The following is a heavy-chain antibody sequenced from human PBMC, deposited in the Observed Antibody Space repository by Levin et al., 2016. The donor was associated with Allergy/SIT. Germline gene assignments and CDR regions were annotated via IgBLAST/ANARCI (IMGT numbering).Heavy chain of an antibody. Sequence: WVRQAPGQGLEWMGIINPSGGDATYAQKFQGRVTMTKDTSTSTVYMELSSLRSEDTAVYYCARDHDGRGYWGQGTLVTVSS. CDR2: INPSGGDA. CDR3: ARDHDGRGY. V-gene: IGHV1-46*01. J-gene: IGHJ4*02. D-gene: IGHD5-24*01.